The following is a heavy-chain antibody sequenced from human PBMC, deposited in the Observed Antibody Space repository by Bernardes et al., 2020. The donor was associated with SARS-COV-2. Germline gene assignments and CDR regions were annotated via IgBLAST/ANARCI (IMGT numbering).Heavy chain of an antibody. V-gene: IGHV3-21*06. Sequence: GGSLRPSCAASGFTFSSYTMNWVRQAPGKGLEWISSISTSSSYISYSDSVRGRFTISRDNAKNSVSLQMNSLRAEDTAVYYCARVDFSNLYYVDYWGQETPDTVSS. D-gene: IGHD4-4*01. J-gene: IGHJ4*02. CDR3: ARVDFSNLYYVDY. CDR1: GFTFSSYT. CDR2: ISTSSSYI.